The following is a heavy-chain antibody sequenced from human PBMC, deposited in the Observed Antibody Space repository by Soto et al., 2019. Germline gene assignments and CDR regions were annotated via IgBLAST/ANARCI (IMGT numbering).Heavy chain of an antibody. D-gene: IGHD3-16*01. CDR2: IYHSGST. J-gene: IGHJ4*02. CDR1: GGSISSGGYS. CDR3: ARDGGTGGAYFDY. V-gene: IGHV4-30-2*01. Sequence: QLQLQESGSGLVKPSQTLSLTCAVSGGSISSGGYSWSWIRQPPGKGLEWIGYIYHSGSTYYNPSLKSRGTISVDRSKNQFSLKLSSVTAADTAVYYCARDGGTGGAYFDYWGQGTLVTVSS.